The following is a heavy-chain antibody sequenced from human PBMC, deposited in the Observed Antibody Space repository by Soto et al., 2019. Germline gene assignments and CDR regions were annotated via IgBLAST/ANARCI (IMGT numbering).Heavy chain of an antibody. J-gene: IGHJ2*01. D-gene: IGHD4-4*01. CDR1: GFTFSSYA. V-gene: IGHV3-30-3*01. CDR2: ISYDGSNK. Sequence: QVQLVESGGGVVQPGRSLRLSCAASGFTFSSYAMHWVRQAPGKGLEWVAVISYDGSNKYYADSVKGRFTISRDNSKNTRYLQINSLRGEDTAGYYCARPLWRDDYNWGYFDLWGRGTLVTVSS. CDR3: ARPLWRDDYNWGYFDL.